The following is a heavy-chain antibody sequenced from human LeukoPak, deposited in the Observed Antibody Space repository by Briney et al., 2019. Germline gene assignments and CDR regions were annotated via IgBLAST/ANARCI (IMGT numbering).Heavy chain of an antibody. CDR1: LYTSTTDG. Sequence: SANLSCKASLYTSTTDGISWVRQAPGQGLEWMGWISAYNGNTNYTQKLQGRVTLTKDTSTSTAYMELRSLRSDDTAVYYCARDPDSSGAKDYFDYWGQGTLVTVSS. D-gene: IGHD6-19*01. V-gene: IGHV1-18*01. J-gene: IGHJ4*02. CDR3: ARDPDSSGAKDYFDY. CDR2: ISAYNGNT.